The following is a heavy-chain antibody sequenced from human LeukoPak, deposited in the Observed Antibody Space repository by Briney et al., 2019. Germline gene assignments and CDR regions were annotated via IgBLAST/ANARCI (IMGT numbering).Heavy chain of an antibody. V-gene: IGHV5-51*01. CDR2: IYPGDSDT. D-gene: IGHD3-22*01. CDR1: GYSFTSYW. CDR3: ARQGITMIRGPGYMDV. J-gene: IGHJ6*03. Sequence: GESLKISCKGSGYSFTSYWIGWVRQMPGKGLEWMGIIYPGDSDTRYSPSFQGQVTISADKSISTAYLQRSSLKASDTAMYYCARQGITMIRGPGYMDVWGKGTTVTISS.